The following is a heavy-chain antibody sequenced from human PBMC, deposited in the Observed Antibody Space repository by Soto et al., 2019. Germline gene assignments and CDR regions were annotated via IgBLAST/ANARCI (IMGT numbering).Heavy chain of an antibody. CDR2: INGGNGDT. J-gene: IGHJ4*02. V-gene: IGHV1-3*01. Sequence: GASVKVSCKASGYTLSSYGIHWVRQAPGQRLEWMGWINGGNGDTMYAQKFQDRVTMTRGTSANTAYMEVSSLASKDTAVYYCARGRSLFRAGDTSVNFFEYWGQGTLVTVYS. CDR1: GYTLSSYG. D-gene: IGHD1-26*01. CDR3: ARGRSLFRAGDTSVNFFEY.